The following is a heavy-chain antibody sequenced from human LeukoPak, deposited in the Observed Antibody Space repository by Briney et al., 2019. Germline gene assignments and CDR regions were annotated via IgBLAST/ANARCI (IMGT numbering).Heavy chain of an antibody. CDR1: GYTFTSYG. CDR3: ARVPRYCSSTSCPGRYGMDV. D-gene: IGHD2-2*01. J-gene: IGHJ6*02. Sequence: ASVTVSCTASGYTFTSYGISWVRQAPGQGLEWMGWISAYNGNTNYAQKLQGRVTMTTDTSTSTAYMELRSLRSDDTAVYYCARVPRYCSSTSCPGRYGMDVWGQGTTVTVSS. CDR2: ISAYNGNT. V-gene: IGHV1-18*01.